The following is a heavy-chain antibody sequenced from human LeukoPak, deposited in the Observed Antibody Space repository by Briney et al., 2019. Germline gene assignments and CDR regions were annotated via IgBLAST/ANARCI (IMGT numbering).Heavy chain of an antibody. V-gene: IGHV1-58*02. Sequence: ASVKVSCKASGFTFTSSAMQWVRQARGQRLGWIGWIVVGSGNTNYAQKFQERVTITRDMSTSTAYMELNSLRSEDTAVYYCAAKSYRGSLDYWGQGTLVTVSS. CDR2: IVVGSGNT. CDR3: AAKSYRGSLDY. CDR1: GFTFTSSA. D-gene: IGHD1-26*01. J-gene: IGHJ4*02.